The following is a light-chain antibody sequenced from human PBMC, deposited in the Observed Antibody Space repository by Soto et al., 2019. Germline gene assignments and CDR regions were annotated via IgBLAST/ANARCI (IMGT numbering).Light chain of an antibody. CDR3: QQSYSNPVT. V-gene: IGKV1-39*01. CDR2: AAS. CDR1: QSISSY. Sequence: DIHMTQSPSSLSASVGDRFTITCRASQSISSYLNWYQQKPGKAPKLLIYAASSLQSGVPSRFSGSGSGTDFTLTISSLQPEDFETYYCQQSYSNPVTFGQGTKVDIK. J-gene: IGKJ1*01.